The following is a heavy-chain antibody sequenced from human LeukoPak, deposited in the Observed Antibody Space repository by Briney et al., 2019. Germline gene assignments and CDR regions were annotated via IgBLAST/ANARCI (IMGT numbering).Heavy chain of an antibody. D-gene: IGHD6-13*01. CDR3: AKRTSGSSWYSSDS. CDR1: GFSISGYD. J-gene: IGHJ4*02. V-gene: IGHV3-23*01. CDR2: MSGDATST. Sequence: GRSLRLSCAASGFSISGYDMHWVRQAPGKGLEWVSTMSGDATSTYYADSVKGRFTISRDNSKNTLYLQMNSLRADDTAVYYCAKRTSGSSWYSSDSWGQGTLVTVSS.